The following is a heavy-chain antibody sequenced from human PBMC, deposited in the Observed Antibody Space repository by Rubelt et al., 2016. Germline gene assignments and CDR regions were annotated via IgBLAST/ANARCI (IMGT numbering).Heavy chain of an antibody. D-gene: IGHD6-25*01. CDR1: GFTFSRYA. CDR2: ISGSGGST. V-gene: IGHV3-23*01. J-gene: IGHJ4*02. Sequence: SRGGLVQPGGSLRVSCAASGFTFSRYAMNWVRQAPGKGLEWVSGISGSGGSTYYADSVKGRFTISRDNSKNTLYLQMNSLRAEDTAVYYCAKDSHKAAYFDYWGQGTLVTVSS. CDR3: AKDSHKAAYFDY.